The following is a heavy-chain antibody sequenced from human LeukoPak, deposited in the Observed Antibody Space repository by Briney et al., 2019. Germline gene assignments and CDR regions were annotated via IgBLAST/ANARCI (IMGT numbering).Heavy chain of an antibody. J-gene: IGHJ4*02. CDR2: IIPIFGTA. Sequence: SVKVSCKASGGTFSSYAISWVRQAPGQGLEWMGGIIPIFGTANYAQKFQGRVTITADESTSTAYMELSSLRSEDTVVYYCARGLRRDGYNPLYYFDYWGQGTLVTVSS. V-gene: IGHV1-69*01. CDR3: ARGLRRDGYNPLYYFDY. D-gene: IGHD5-24*01. CDR1: GGTFSSYA.